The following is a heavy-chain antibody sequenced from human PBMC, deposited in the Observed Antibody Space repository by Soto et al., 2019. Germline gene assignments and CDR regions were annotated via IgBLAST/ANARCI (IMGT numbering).Heavy chain of an antibody. CDR2: MNPNSGNT. CDR1: GYTITSYE. CDR3: ARERYSYGEDY. J-gene: IGHJ4*02. V-gene: IGHV1-8*01. Sequence: ASVTVSCTASGYTITSYEINWVRQATGQGLEWMGWMNPNSGNTGYAQKFQGRVTMTRNTSISTAYMELSSLRSEDTAVYYCARERYSYGEDYWGQGTLVTVSS. D-gene: IGHD5-18*01.